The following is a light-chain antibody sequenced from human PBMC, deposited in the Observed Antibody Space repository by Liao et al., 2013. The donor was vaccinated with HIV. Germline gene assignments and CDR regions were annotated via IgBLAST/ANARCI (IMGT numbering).Light chain of an antibody. CDR2: YNS. J-gene: IGLJ7*01. CDR3: QVWDSSSDQVV. V-gene: IGLV3-21*04. Sequence: SYELTQPSSVSVSPGQTARITCSGDVLAKKYARWFQQKPGQAPVLVIYYNSDRPSGIPERFSGSNSGNTATLTISRVEAGDEADYYCQVWDSSSDQVVVGG. CDR1: VLAKKY.